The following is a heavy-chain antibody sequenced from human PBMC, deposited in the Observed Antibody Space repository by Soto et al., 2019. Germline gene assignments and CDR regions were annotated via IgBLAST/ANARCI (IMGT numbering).Heavy chain of an antibody. CDR1: GFTFSTYT. V-gene: IGHV3-30-3*01. Sequence: ESGGGVVQPGRSLRLSCAASGFTFSTYTMHWVRQAPGKGLEWVALISYDGSNKYYADSVKGRFTISRDDSKNTLYLQMNGLRAEDTAVYYCAREGGYSFGFAFDYWGQGTLVTVSS. D-gene: IGHD5-18*01. J-gene: IGHJ4*02. CDR2: ISYDGSNK. CDR3: AREGGYSFGFAFDY.